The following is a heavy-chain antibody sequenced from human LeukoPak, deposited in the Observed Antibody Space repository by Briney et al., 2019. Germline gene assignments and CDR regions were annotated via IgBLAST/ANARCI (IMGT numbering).Heavy chain of an antibody. V-gene: IGHV3-30-3*01. Sequence: QPGRSLRLSCAASGFTFTNYAMHWVRQAPGKGLEWVALISYDGTDKYYANSVKGRFTISRDNSDNTLYLQMNSLRAEDTAVYYCAKDQYGEAFDIWGPGTMVTVSS. CDR1: GFTFTNYA. D-gene: IGHD4-17*01. CDR3: AKDQYGEAFDI. J-gene: IGHJ3*02. CDR2: ISYDGTDK.